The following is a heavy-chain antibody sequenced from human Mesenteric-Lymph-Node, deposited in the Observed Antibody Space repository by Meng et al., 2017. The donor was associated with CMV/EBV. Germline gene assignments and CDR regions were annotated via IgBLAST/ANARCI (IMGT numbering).Heavy chain of an antibody. CDR2: INSDWSGI. CDR1: GFTFNTFW. CDR3: ARDTVLVNPYHYGMDV. D-gene: IGHD2-8*02. Sequence: GESLKLSCASSGFTFNTFWMHWVRQAPGKGLVWVSRINSDWSGISYADSVQGRFTISRDNAKNTLYLQMNSLRAEDTAVDYGARDTVLVNPYHYGMDVWGQGTTVTVSS. V-gene: IGHV3-74*01. J-gene: IGHJ6*02.